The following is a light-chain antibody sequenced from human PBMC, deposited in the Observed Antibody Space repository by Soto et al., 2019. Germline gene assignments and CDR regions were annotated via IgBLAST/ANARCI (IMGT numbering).Light chain of an antibody. J-gene: IGKJ5*01. Sequence: ETVLTQSPGTLSLSPGERATLSCRARQSVSSNFLAWYQQKPGQAPRLLIYGASRRATGVPDRFSGSGSGTDFTLTISRLESEDFALYFCQQYGSFYTFGQGTRLEIK. CDR2: GAS. V-gene: IGKV3-20*01. CDR1: QSVSSNF. CDR3: QQYGSFYT.